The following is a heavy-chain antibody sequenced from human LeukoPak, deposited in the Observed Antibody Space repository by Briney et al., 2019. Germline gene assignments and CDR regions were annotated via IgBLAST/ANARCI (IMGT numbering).Heavy chain of an antibody. V-gene: IGHV3-30*04. CDR2: ISYDGSNT. J-gene: IGHJ4*02. D-gene: IGHD3-10*01. CDR3: ARADSYGSGSHPPGGFDY. CDR1: GFTLRTYA. Sequence: SGGSLRLSCAASGFTLRTYAMHWVRQAPGKGLEWVAVISYDGSNTYYADSVRGRFTISRDSSKNTLYLQMSSLRAEDTAVYYCARADSYGSGSHPPGGFDYWGQGTLVTVSS.